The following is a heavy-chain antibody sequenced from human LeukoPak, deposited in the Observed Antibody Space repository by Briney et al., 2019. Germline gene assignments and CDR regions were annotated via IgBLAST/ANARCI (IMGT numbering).Heavy chain of an antibody. Sequence: GGSLRLSCAASGFTVSSNYMSWVRQAPGKGLEWVSVIYSCGSTYYADSVKGRFTISRDNSKNTLYLQMNSLRAEDTAVYYCAKSTYYYDSSGYLYAFDIWGQGTMVTVSS. J-gene: IGHJ3*02. CDR1: GFTVSSNY. D-gene: IGHD3-22*01. CDR2: IYSCGST. CDR3: AKSTYYYDSSGYLYAFDI. V-gene: IGHV3-53*01.